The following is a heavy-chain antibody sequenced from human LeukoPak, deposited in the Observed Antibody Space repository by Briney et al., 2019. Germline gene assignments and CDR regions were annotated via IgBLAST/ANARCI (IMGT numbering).Heavy chain of an antibody. D-gene: IGHD3-9*01. CDR3: ARDLGRRVDWPPGAFDI. J-gene: IGHJ3*02. Sequence: ASVKVSCKASGYTFTSYGISWVRQAPGQGLEWMGWINPNNGNTNYAQKFQGRVTMTTDTSTSTAYMELRSLRSDDTAVYYCARDLGRRVDWPPGAFDICGQGTMVTVAS. CDR1: GYTFTSYG. V-gene: IGHV1-18*01. CDR2: INPNNGNT.